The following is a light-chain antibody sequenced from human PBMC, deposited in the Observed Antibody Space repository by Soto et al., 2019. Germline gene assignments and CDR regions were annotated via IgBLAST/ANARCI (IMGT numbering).Light chain of an antibody. CDR3: QQYNNWPPSIT. V-gene: IGKV3-15*01. CDR2: GAS. J-gene: IGKJ5*01. CDR1: QGVTTN. Sequence: EIVLTQSPATLSLSPGERATLSCRAAQGVTTNFAWYQQKSGQAPRLLIYGASIRATGIPARFSGSGSGTAFTLTISRLEPEDFAVYYCQQYNNWPPSITFGQGTRLEI.